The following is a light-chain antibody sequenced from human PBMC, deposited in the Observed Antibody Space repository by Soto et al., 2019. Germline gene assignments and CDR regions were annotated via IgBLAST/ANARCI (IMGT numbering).Light chain of an antibody. Sequence: EIVLTQSAGTLSLSPGERATLSCXASQSVSSSYLAWYQQTPGQAPRLXVYDTSYRATGVPDRFSGSGSGTDFTLTISSLKAEDVAVYYCQQYYNIPLTFGGGTKVDIK. J-gene: IGKJ4*01. CDR3: QQYYNIPLT. CDR2: DTS. V-gene: IGKV3-20*01. CDR1: QSVSSSY.